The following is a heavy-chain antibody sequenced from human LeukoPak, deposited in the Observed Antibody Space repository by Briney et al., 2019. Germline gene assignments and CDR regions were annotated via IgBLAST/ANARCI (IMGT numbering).Heavy chain of an antibody. CDR2: INPNSGGT. J-gene: IGHJ4*02. CDR1: GYTFTSYN. Sequence: RASVKVSFKASGYTFTSYNIHWVRQAPGQGLEWMGWINPNSGGTNYAQKFQGRVTMTRDTSISTAYMELSRLRSDDTAVYYCARVFYGPIYYFDYWGQGTLVTVSS. CDR3: ARVFYGPIYYFDY. D-gene: IGHD2/OR15-2a*01. V-gene: IGHV1-2*02.